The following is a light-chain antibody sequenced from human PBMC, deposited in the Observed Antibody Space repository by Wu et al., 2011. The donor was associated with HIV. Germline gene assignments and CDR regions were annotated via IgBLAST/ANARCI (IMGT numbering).Light chain of an antibody. J-gene: IGKJ2*01. CDR1: QSVSSN. CDR2: DAS. CDR3: QQYGSSPYT. Sequence: EIVMTQSPATLSVSPGERATLSCRASQSVSSNLAWYQQKPGQAPRLLIYDASNRATGIPARFGGSGSGTDFTLTISSLEPEDFAVYYCQQYGSSPYTFGQGTKLEIK. V-gene: IGKV3D-15*02.